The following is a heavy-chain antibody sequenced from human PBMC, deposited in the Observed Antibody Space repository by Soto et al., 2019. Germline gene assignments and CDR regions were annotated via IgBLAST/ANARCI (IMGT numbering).Heavy chain of an antibody. V-gene: IGHV1-18*01. CDR3: ARRDYPLDY. CDR1: GYTFTSYG. CDR2: ISAYNGNT. J-gene: IGHJ4*02. D-gene: IGHD4-17*01. Sequence: QVQLVQSGAEVKKPGASVKVSCKASGYTFTSYGISWVRQAPGQGLEWMGWISAYNGNTNDAQKLQGTVSKNTDSSPTTAYMKLRSLRADDTAVYYCARRDYPLDYWGQGTLVTVSS.